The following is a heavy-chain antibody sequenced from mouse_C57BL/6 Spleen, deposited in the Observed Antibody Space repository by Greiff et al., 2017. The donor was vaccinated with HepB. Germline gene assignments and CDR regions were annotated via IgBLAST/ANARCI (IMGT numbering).Heavy chain of an antibody. D-gene: IGHD1-1*01. V-gene: IGHV1-42*01. CDR2: INPSTGGT. Sequence: QLQQSGPELVKPGASVKISCKASGYSFTGYYMNWVKQSPEKSLEWIGEINPSTGGTTYNQKFKAKATLTVDKSSSTAYMQLKSLTSEDSAVYYCARSPYYGSSAWFAYWGQGTLVTVSA. CDR1: GYSFTGYY. J-gene: IGHJ3*01. CDR3: ARSPYYGSSAWFAY.